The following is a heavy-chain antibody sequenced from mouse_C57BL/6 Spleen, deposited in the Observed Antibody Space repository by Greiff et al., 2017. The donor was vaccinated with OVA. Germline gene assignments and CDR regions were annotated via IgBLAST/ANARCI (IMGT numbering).Heavy chain of an antibody. D-gene: IGHD2-4*01. V-gene: IGHV1-61*01. J-gene: IGHJ3*01. CDR2: IYPSDSET. CDR1: GYTFTSYW. CDR3: ARGLDYAFAY. Sequence: QVQLQQPGAELVRPGSSVKLSCKASGYTFTSYWMDWVKQRPGQGLEWIGNIYPSDSETHYNQKFKDKATLTVDKSSSTAYMQLSSLTSEDSAVYYCARGLDYAFAYWGLGTLVTVSA.